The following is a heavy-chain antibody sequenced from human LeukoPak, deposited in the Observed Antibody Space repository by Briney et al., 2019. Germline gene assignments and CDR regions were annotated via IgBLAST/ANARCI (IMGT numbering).Heavy chain of an antibody. CDR3: VRVAYTSSWSNFDY. D-gene: IGHD6-13*01. CDR2: INPNNGDT. V-gene: IGHV1-2*06. CDR1: GYNFPAYF. Sequence: ASVKVSCKASGYNFPAYFMHWVRQAPGQGLEWMGRINPNNGDTKYGKKFQGRVTMARDTSTSTAYMELSSLTSDDTAVNYCVRVAYTSSWSNFDYWGQGTLVTVSS. J-gene: IGHJ4*02.